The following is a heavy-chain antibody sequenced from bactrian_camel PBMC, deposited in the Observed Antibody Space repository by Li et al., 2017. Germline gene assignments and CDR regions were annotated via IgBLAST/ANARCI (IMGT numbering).Heavy chain of an antibody. Sequence: HVQLVESGGGVVQRGESLRLSCVVSENPTGHYYTTWVRQAPGKALEWVSAIYRDGTDKFYADSVEGRFIISKDDAKNTVHLEMNSLKTEDTAVYYCAGGGFITSWSQGTQVTVS. V-gene: IGHV3S5*01. CDR1: ENPTGHYY. CDR3: AGGGFITS. J-gene: IGHJ4*01. CDR2: IYRDGTDK.